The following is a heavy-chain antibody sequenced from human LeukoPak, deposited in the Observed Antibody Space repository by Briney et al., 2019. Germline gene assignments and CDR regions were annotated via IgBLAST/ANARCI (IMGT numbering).Heavy chain of an antibody. CDR3: ARGPITMIVVAMVGAFDI. Sequence: PSETLSLTCTVSGGSMSPYHWGWIRQPPGKGLEWIGYIYHSGSTYYNPSLKSRVTISVDRSKNQFSLKLSSVTAADTAVYYCARGPITMIVVAMVGAFDIWGQGTMVTVSS. V-gene: IGHV4-30-2*01. D-gene: IGHD3-22*01. CDR1: GGSMSPYH. CDR2: IYHSGST. J-gene: IGHJ3*02.